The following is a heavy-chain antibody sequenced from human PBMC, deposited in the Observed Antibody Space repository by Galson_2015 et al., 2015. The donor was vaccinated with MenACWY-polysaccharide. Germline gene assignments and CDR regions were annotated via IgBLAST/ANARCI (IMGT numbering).Heavy chain of an antibody. V-gene: IGHV1-8*01. CDR3: VRDPYPGTRSDPDY. CDR2: VSPHTGDT. D-gene: IGHD1-1*01. J-gene: IGHJ4*02. Sequence: SVKVSCKASRHVFDTLDINWARQAAGQRLEWMGLVSPHTGDTEFAQKFQGRVTMTRNTSISTAYMELSSLRSEDAAVYYCVRDPYPGTRSDPDYWGQGTLVTVSS. CDR1: RHVFDTLD.